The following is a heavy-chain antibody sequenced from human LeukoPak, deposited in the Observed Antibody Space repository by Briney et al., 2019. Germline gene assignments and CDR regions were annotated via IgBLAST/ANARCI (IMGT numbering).Heavy chain of an antibody. CDR2: TSGSGENS. Sequence: GGSLRLSCAASGFTFSNYGMSWVRQAPGKGLEWVSVTSGSGENSYYADSVKGRFTISRDNFKNTLYLQMSSLRAEDTAVYYCANGAAAGTPTIGDYWGQGTLVTVSS. V-gene: IGHV3-23*01. D-gene: IGHD6-13*01. J-gene: IGHJ4*02. CDR1: GFTFSNYG. CDR3: ANGAAAGTPTIGDY.